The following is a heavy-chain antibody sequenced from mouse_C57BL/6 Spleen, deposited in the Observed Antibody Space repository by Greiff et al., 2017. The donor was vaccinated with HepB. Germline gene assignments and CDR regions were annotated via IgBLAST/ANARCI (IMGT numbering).Heavy chain of an antibody. CDR1: GYTFTDYY. D-gene: IGHD2-5*01. CDR2: INPYNGGT. CDR3: AKGYSNPLSY. V-gene: IGHV1-19*01. Sequence: EVQLQQSGPVLVKPGASVKMSCKASGYTFTDYYMNWVKQSHGKSLEWIGVINPYNGGTSYNQKFKGKATLTVDKSSITAYMELNSLTSEDSAVYYCAKGYSNPLSYWGQGTTLTVSS. J-gene: IGHJ2*01.